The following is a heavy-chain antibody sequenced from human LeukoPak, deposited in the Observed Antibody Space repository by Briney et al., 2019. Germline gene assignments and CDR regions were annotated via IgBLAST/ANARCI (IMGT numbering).Heavy chain of an antibody. D-gene: IGHD2-2*01. J-gene: IGHJ4*02. V-gene: IGHV3-11*06. CDR2: ISSSSSYI. CDR1: GFTFSDYY. Sequence: PGGSLRLSCAASGFTFSDYYMSWIRQAPGKGLEWVSSISSSSSYIYYADSVKGRFTISRDNAKNSLYLQMNSLRAEDTAVYYCARDGSGDIVVVPAAMDYWGQGTLVTVSS. CDR3: ARDGSGDIVVVPAAMDY.